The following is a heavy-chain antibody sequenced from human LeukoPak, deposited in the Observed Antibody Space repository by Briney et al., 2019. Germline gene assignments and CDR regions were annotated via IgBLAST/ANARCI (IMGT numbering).Heavy chain of an antibody. V-gene: IGHV4-59*01. CDR3: ARDKWGIDYFDY. D-gene: IGHD7-27*01. CDR2: IYYSGST. Sequence: SETLSLTCTVSGGSISSYYWGWIRPPPGKGRGGIGYIYYSGSTNYNPSLKSRVTISVDTSKNQFSLKLSSVTAADTAVYYCARDKWGIDYFDYWGQGTLVTVSS. J-gene: IGHJ4*02. CDR1: GGSISSYY.